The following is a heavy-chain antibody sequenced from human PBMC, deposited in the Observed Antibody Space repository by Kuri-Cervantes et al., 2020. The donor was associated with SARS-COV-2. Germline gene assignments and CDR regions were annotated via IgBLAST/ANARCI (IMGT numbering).Heavy chain of an antibody. D-gene: IGHD6-13*01. CDR1: GFTFSSYW. J-gene: IGHJ5*02. CDR3: ARGPLYSSSWYDWFDP. Sequence: GESLKISCAASGFTFSSYWMHWVRQAPGKGLVWVSRINSDGSSTSYADSVKGRFTISRDNAKNTLYLQMNSLRAEDTAVYYCARGPLYSSSWYDWFDPGGQGTLVTVSS. CDR2: INSDGSST. V-gene: IGHV3-74*01.